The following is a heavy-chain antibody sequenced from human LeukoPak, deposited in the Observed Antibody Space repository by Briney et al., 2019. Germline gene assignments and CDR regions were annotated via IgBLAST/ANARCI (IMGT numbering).Heavy chain of an antibody. CDR1: GFTFSTYA. D-gene: IGHD6-13*01. Sequence: GGSLRLSCAASGFTFSTYAMSWVRQAPGKGLEWVSAISGSGGTTYYADSLKGRFTISRDNSKNTLYLQMNSLRAEDTAIYYCARVAAAARSFDYWGQGTLVTVSS. CDR2: ISGSGGTT. J-gene: IGHJ4*02. V-gene: IGHV3-23*01. CDR3: ARVAAAARSFDY.